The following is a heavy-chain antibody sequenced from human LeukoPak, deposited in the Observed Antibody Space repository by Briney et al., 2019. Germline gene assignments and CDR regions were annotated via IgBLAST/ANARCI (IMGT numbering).Heavy chain of an antibody. Sequence: GGSLRLSCAASGFSFSTNAMSWVRQAPGKGLEWVSGIAGSSDSTYYADSVKGRFTVSRDNSKNTLYLQMNSLRAEDTAVYYCTKDPNGDYVGAFDFWDQGTLVIVSS. CDR3: TKDPNGDYVGAFDF. D-gene: IGHD4-17*01. CDR1: GFSFSTNA. CDR2: IAGSSDST. V-gene: IGHV3-23*01. J-gene: IGHJ3*01.